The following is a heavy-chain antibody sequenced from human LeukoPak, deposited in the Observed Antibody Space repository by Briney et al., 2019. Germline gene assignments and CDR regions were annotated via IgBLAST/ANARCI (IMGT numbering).Heavy chain of an antibody. CDR1: GVTLSPYG. D-gene: IGHD3-10*01. V-gene: IGHV3-30*18. CDR3: AKEGTPHVSTWYDL. CDR2: ISYEGGNQ. J-gene: IGHJ5*02. Sequence: PGMSLRLSCAASGVTLSPYGMHWVRQAPGKGLEWVAVISYEGGNQHYADSVKGRFIISRDNPRNTLYLQMNILRTEDTAVYYCAKEGTPHVSTWYDLWGQGTQVIVSS.